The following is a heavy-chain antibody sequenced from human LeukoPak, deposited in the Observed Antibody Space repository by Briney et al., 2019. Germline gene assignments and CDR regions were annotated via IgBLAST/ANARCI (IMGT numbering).Heavy chain of an antibody. Sequence: GASVKVSCKASGYTFTSYDINWVRQATGQGLEWMGWMNPNSGNTGYTQKFQGRVTMTRNTSISTAYMELSSLRSEDTAVYYCARGFRNCYYYYMDVWGKGTTVTVSS. V-gene: IGHV1-8*01. D-gene: IGHD2/OR15-2a*01. CDR2: MNPNSGNT. CDR1: GYTFTSYD. CDR3: ARGFRNCYYYYMDV. J-gene: IGHJ6*03.